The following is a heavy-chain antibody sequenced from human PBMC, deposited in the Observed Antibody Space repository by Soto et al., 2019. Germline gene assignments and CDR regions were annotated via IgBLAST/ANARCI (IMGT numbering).Heavy chain of an antibody. Sequence: QVQLVQSGAEVKNPGASVKLSCKASGYIFTNYYIHWVRQAPGQGLEWMAIINPNGGSTNYAQESQGRVTLARDTFTNTVYMELSSLRSEDTAIYYCARDLTSGDYWGQGTLVTVSS. D-gene: IGHD7-27*01. V-gene: IGHV1-46*01. CDR1: GYIFTNYY. CDR2: INPNGGST. CDR3: ARDLTSGDY. J-gene: IGHJ4*02.